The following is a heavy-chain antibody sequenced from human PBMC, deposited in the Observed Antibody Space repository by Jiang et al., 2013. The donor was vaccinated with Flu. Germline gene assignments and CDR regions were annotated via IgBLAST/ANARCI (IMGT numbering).Heavy chain of an antibody. CDR3: ARDGRVEMATIIVPYYGMDV. V-gene: IGHV1-69*04. Sequence: GAEVKKPGSSVKVSCKASGGTFSSYAISWVRQAPGQGLEWMGRIIPILGIANYAQKFQGRVTITADKSTSTAYMELSSLRSEDTAVYYCARDGRVEMATIIVPYYGMDVWGQGTTVTVSS. D-gene: IGHD5-24*01. J-gene: IGHJ6*02. CDR2: IIPILGIA. CDR1: GGTFSSYA.